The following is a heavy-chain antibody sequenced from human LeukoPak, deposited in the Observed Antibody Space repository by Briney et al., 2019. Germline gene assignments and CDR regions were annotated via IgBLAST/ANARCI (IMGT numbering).Heavy chain of an antibody. Sequence: PGGSLRLSCAASGFTFSSYSMNWVRRAPGKGLEWVSAISGSGGSTYYADSVKGRFTISRDNSKNTLYLQMNSLRAEDTAVYYCAADQDFGVVIIPRFDYWGQGTLVTVSS. CDR2: ISGSGGST. CDR1: GFTFSSYS. D-gene: IGHD3-3*01. J-gene: IGHJ4*02. V-gene: IGHV3-23*01. CDR3: AADQDFGVVIIPRFDY.